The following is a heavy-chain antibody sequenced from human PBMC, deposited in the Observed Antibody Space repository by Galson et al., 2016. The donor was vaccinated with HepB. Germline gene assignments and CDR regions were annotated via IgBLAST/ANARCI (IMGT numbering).Heavy chain of an antibody. CDR3: ARDPGLTIAAVRPFDY. CDR1: GDSIRSNGYY. D-gene: IGHD6-13*01. V-gene: IGHV4-39*07. CDR2: IYSSGNT. Sequence: SETLSLTCTVSGDSIRSNGYYWGWIRQPPGKGLEWIGSIYSSGNTYYNPSLKSRVTLSIDTSKNQFSLKLKSVTAADTAVYYCARDPGLTIAAVRPFDYWGQGTLVTVSS. J-gene: IGHJ4*02.